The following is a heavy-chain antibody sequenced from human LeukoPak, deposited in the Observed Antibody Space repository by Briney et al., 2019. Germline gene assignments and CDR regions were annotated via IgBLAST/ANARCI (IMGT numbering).Heavy chain of an antibody. CDR3: AREKDAFDI. J-gene: IGHJ3*02. CDR2: IYSGGST. CDR1: GFTFSSYT. V-gene: IGHV3-66*01. Sequence: QSGGSLRLSCAASGFTFSSYTMNWVRQAPGKGLEWVSVIYSGGSTYYADSVKGRFTISRDNSKNTLYLQMNSLRAEDTAVYYCAREKDAFDIWGQGTMVTVSS.